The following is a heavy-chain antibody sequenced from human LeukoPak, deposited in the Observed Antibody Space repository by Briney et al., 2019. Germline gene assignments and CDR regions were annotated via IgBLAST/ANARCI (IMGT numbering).Heavy chain of an antibody. V-gene: IGHV3-30*18. CDR2: ISYDGSNK. J-gene: IGHJ4*02. CDR3: AKEGSITMIVVALTFDY. CDR1: GFTFSSYG. D-gene: IGHD3-22*01. Sequence: SGRSLRLSCAASGFTFSSYGMHWDRQAPGKGLEWVAVISYDGSNKYYADSVKGRFTISRDNSKNTLYLQMNSLRAEDTAVYYCAKEGSITMIVVALTFDYWGQGTLVTVSS.